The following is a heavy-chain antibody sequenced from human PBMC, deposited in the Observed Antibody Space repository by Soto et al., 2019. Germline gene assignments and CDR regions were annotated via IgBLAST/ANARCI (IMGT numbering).Heavy chain of an antibody. V-gene: IGHV3-23*01. CDR3: AKSSEFMIVVVITQFYYFDY. CDR1: GFTFSSYA. CDR2: ISGSGGST. Sequence: GGSLRLSCAASGFTFSSYAMSWVRQAPGKGLEWVSAISGSGGSTYYADSVKGRFTISRDNSKNTLYLQMNSLRAEDTDVYYCAKSSEFMIVVVITQFYYFDYWGQETLVTVSS. J-gene: IGHJ4*02. D-gene: IGHD3-22*01.